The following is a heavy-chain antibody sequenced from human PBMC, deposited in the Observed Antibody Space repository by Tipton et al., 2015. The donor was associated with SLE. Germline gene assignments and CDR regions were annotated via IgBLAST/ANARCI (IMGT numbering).Heavy chain of an antibody. Sequence: TLSLTCTVFGGSISSGSYYWSWIRQPAGKGLEWIGRISTSGSTNYNPSLKSRVTISVDTSKNQFSLTLSSVTAADTAVYYCARTLYSSGWYDFDYWGQGTLVTVSS. V-gene: IGHV4-61*02. D-gene: IGHD6-19*01. CDR1: GGSISSGSYY. J-gene: IGHJ4*02. CDR2: ISTSGST. CDR3: ARTLYSSGWYDFDY.